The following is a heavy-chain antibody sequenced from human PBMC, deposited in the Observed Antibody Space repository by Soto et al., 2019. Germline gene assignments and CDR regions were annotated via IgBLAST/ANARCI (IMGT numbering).Heavy chain of an antibody. D-gene: IGHD2-15*01. J-gene: IGHJ6*03. CDR3: ASGYCSGGSCYSYYYYYYMDV. CDR2: IYYSGST. V-gene: IGHV4-31*03. Sequence: SETLSVTCTVSGGSISSGGYYWSWIRQHPGKGLEWIGYIYYSGSTYYNPSLKSRVTISVDTSKNQFSLKLSSVTAADTAVYYCASGYCSGGSCYSYYYYYYMDVWGKGTTVTVSS. CDR1: GGSISSGGYY.